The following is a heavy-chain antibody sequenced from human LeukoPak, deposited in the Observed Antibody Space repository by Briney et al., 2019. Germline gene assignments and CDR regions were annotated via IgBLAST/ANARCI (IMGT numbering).Heavy chain of an antibody. J-gene: IGHJ4*02. CDR3: AWGGSGYYAY. D-gene: IGHD3-3*01. CDR2: IGGSGGTT. V-gene: IGHV3-23*01. CDR1: GFTFSSYA. Sequence: PGGSLRLSCAASGFTFSSYAMSWVRQAPGKGLEWVSAIGGSGGTTYYADSVRGRFTISRDNSKNTLYLQMNSLRAEDTAVYYCAWGGSGYYAYWGQGTLVTVSS.